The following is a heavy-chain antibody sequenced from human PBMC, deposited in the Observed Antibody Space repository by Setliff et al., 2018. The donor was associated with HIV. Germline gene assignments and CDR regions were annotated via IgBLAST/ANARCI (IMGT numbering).Heavy chain of an antibody. CDR1: GGSISSGGYY. V-gene: IGHV4-31*03. J-gene: IGHJ6*03. CDR3: ARSPGGYGPPYYYYYYMDV. D-gene: IGHD5-12*01. CDR2: IYYSGST. Sequence: SETLSLTCTVSGGSISSGGYYWSWIRQHPGKGLEWIGYIYYSGSTYYNPSLKSRVTISVDTSRNQFSLKLSSVTAADTAVYYCARSPGGYGPPYYYYYYMDVWGKGTTVTVSS.